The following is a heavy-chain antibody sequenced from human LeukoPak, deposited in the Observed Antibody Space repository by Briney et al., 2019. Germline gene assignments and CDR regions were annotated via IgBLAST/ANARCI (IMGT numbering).Heavy chain of an antibody. V-gene: IGHV5-51*01. CDR3: TATVTTGPYYYYGMDV. D-gene: IGHD4-17*01. CDR1: GYIFTNYW. CDR2: IYPGDSDT. J-gene: IGHJ6*02. Sequence: GESLKISCKASGYIFTNYWIGWVRQLPGKGLEWMGIIYPGDSDTRYSPSFPGQVTISADKSISTAYLQWSSLKASGTAMYYCTATVTTGPYYYYGMDVWGQGTTVTVSS.